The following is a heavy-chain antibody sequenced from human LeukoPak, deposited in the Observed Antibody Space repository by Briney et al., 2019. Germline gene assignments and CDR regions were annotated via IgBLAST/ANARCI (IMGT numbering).Heavy chain of an antibody. D-gene: IGHD5-18*01. Sequence: TSETLSLTCTVSGGSISSYYWSWIRQTPGKGLEWIGYIYYSGSTNYNPSLKSRVTISVDTSKNQFSLKLSSVTAADTAVYYCARSGYSYGFFFDYWGQGTLVTVSS. CDR2: IYYSGST. J-gene: IGHJ4*02. CDR1: GGSISSYY. V-gene: IGHV4-59*08. CDR3: ARSGYSYGFFFDY.